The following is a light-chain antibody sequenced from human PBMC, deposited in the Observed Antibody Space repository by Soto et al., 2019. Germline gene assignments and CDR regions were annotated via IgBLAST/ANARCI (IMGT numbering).Light chain of an antibody. CDR2: DAS. CDR3: QQRSNWPTRK. J-gene: IGKJ1*01. V-gene: IGKV3-11*01. CDR1: QSVSSY. Sequence: EIVLTQSPATLSLSPGERATLSCRASQSVSSYLAWYQQKTGQAPRLLIYDASNRATGIPARFSGSWSGTDFTLTISSLAPEDFAVYYCQQRSNWPTRKFGQGTKVEIK.